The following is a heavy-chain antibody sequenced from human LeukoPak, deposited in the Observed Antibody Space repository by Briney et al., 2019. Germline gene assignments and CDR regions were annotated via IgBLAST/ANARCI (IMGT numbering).Heavy chain of an antibody. CDR1: GFPFSSYG. Sequence: GASLSLSCAASGFPFSSYGMHWVRQAPGKGLEWVAVIWYDGSNKYYADSVKGRFTISRDNSKNTLYLQMNSLRAEDTAVYYCAREDYGSSYFDYWGQGTLVTVSS. D-gene: IGHD3-10*01. V-gene: IGHV3-33*01. CDR3: AREDYGSSYFDY. CDR2: IWYDGSNK. J-gene: IGHJ4*02.